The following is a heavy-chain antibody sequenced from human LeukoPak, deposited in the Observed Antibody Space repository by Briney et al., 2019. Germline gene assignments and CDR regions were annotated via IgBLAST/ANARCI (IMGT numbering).Heavy chain of an antibody. CDR2: INPDGTTE. J-gene: IGHJ4*02. V-gene: IGHV3-7*01. Sequence: GGSLRLSCAASGFTFSTYWMSWVRQAPGKGLEWVASINPDGTTEHYVDSVKGRFTVSRDNAKNSLYLQMNSLRAEDTAVYYCATSFTVTTTTFDYWGQGTLVTVSS. D-gene: IGHD4-17*01. CDR1: GFTFSTYW. CDR3: ATSFTVTTTTFDY.